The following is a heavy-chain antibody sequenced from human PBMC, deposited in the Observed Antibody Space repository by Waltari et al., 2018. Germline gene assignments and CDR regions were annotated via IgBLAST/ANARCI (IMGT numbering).Heavy chain of an antibody. CDR1: GFTFADYG. Sequence: EVQLVESGGGVVRPGGSLRLSCAASGFTFADYGMSWVRPAHGKGLEGVPGIKWNGGSTGYADCGKGRFTISRDNAKNSLYLQMNSLRAEDTALYYCARGKYCSSTSCYGYYYYYMDVWGKGTTVTVSS. CDR2: IKWNGGST. CDR3: ARGKYCSSTSCYGYYYYYMDV. V-gene: IGHV3-20*04. D-gene: IGHD2-2*01. J-gene: IGHJ6*03.